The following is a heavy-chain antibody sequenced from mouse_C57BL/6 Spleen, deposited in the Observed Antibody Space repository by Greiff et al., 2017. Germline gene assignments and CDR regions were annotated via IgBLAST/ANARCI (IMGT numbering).Heavy chain of an antibody. D-gene: IGHD2-4*01. J-gene: IGHJ3*01. CDR3: ARVYDYGGFAY. CDR1: GYAFSSSW. Sequence: VQLQQSGPELVKPGASVKISCKASGYAFSSSWMNWVKQRPGKGLEWIGRIDPGDGDTNYNGKFKGKATLTADKSSSTAYMQLSSLTSEDSAVYFCARVYDYGGFAYWGQGTLVTVSA. CDR2: IDPGDGDT. V-gene: IGHV1-82*01.